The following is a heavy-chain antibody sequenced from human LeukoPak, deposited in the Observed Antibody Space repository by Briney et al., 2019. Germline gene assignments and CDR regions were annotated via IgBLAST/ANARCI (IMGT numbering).Heavy chain of an antibody. D-gene: IGHD1-26*01. J-gene: IGHJ4*02. CDR2: ISYDGNNE. CDR3: GRALTRGAPDY. Sequence: PGRSLRLSCAASGFTFSSHSMHWVRQAPGKGLEWVAVISYDGNNEFYAESVKGQFTISRDNSKNTVYLQMNSLRADDTAVYYCGRALTRGAPDYWGQGTLVTVSS. V-gene: IGHV3-30*04. CDR1: GFTFSSHS.